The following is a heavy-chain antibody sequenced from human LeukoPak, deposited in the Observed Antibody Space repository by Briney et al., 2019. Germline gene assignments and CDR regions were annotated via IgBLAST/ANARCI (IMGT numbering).Heavy chain of an antibody. CDR3: ARGIPYYDFWSGYWAWFDP. V-gene: IGHV4-34*01. CDR1: GGSFSGYY. CDR2: INHSGST. J-gene: IGHJ5*02. Sequence: SETLSLTCAVYGGSFSGYYWSWIRQPPGKGLEWIGEINHSGSTNYNPSLKSRVTISVDTSKNQFSLKLSSVTAADTAVYYCARGIPYYDFWSGYWAWFDPWGQGTLVTVSS. D-gene: IGHD3-3*01.